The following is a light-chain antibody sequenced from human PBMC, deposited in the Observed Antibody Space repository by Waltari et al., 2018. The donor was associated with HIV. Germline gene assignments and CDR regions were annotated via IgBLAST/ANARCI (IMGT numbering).Light chain of an antibody. Sequence: NFVLTQPHSVSESPGKTVTIPCTRNSGSIASNSVQWYQQRPGSSPTTVIYEDTQRPSGVPDRFSGSIDSSSNSASLIISGLTTEDEADYYCQSYGSTNQVFGGGTKLTVL. V-gene: IGLV6-57*01. CDR3: QSYGSTNQV. CDR1: SGSIASNS. J-gene: IGLJ2*01. CDR2: EDT.